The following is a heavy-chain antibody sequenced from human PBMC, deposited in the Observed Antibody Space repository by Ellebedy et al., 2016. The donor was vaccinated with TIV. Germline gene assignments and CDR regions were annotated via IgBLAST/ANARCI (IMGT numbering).Heavy chain of an antibody. Sequence: GESLKISCRAIGYSFSSYWIAWVRQMPGKGLEWMGVIYVSDSDTKYSPSFQGQVTFSADKSTEGGTQPAYLQWSSLKTSDTATYYCARRRTLGDSDAMGVWGQGTTVIVS. CDR1: GYSFSSYW. CDR2: IYVSDSDT. CDR3: ARRRTLGDSDAMGV. J-gene: IGHJ6*02. V-gene: IGHV5-51*01.